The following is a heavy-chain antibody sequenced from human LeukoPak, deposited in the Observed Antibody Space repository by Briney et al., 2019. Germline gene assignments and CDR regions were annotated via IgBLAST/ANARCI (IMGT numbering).Heavy chain of an antibody. CDR2: IKQDGGEI. CDR3: AKTIQLWSYYFDY. V-gene: IGHV3-7*03. CDR1: GFTFSNYW. J-gene: IGHJ4*02. Sequence: GSLRLSCAASGFTFSNYWMSWVRQAPGKRLEWVATIKQDGGEIYYVDSVKGRFTISRDNAQNSLYLHMNSLRAEDTAVYYCAKTIQLWSYYFDYWGQGTLVTVSS. D-gene: IGHD5-18*01.